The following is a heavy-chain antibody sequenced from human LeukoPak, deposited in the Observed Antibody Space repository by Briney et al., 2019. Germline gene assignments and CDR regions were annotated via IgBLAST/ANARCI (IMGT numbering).Heavy chain of an antibody. J-gene: IGHJ6*02. CDR3: ASIVGPYGMDV. V-gene: IGHV4-34*01. CDR2: INHSGST. D-gene: IGHD1-26*01. CDR1: GGSFSGYY. Sequence: SETLSLTCAVYGGSFSGYYWSWIRQPPGKGLEWIGEINHSGSTNYNPSLKSRVSISVDTSKNQFSLKLSSVTAADTAVYYCASIVGPYGMDVWGQGTTVTVSS.